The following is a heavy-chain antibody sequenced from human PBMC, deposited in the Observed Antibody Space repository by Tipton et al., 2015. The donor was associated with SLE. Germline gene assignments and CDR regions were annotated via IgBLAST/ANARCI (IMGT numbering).Heavy chain of an antibody. Sequence: GSLRLSCAASGFPFSYYAMTWVRQAPGKGLEWVSAISGSGGDTYYADSVKGRFTISRDNSKNTLHLEMNSLRAEDTAVYYCAKGVVPAAMPPEYLHHWGQGTLVTVSS. J-gene: IGHJ1*01. CDR1: GFPFSYYA. D-gene: IGHD2-2*01. CDR2: ISGSGGDT. CDR3: AKGVVPAAMPPEYLHH. V-gene: IGHV3-23*01.